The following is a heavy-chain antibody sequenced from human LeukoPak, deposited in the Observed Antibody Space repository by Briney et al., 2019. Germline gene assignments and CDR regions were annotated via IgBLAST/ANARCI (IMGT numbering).Heavy chain of an antibody. CDR2: ISAYNGNT. V-gene: IGHV1-18*01. CDR3: ARVFAYHLWFGESPHWFDP. CDR1: GYTFTSYG. J-gene: IGHJ5*02. Sequence: ASVKVSCKASGYTFTSYGISWVRQDPGQGLEWMGWISAYNGNTNYAQKLQGRVTMTTDTSTSTAYMELRSLRSDDTAVYYCARVFAYHLWFGESPHWFDPWGQGTLVTVSS. D-gene: IGHD3-10*01.